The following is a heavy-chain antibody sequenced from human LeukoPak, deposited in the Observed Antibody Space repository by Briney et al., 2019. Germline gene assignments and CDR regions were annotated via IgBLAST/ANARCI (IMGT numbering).Heavy chain of an antibody. J-gene: IGHJ3*02. CDR3: AKDDIVVVPAAHDAFDI. CDR2: ISGSGGST. V-gene: IGHV3-23*01. CDR1: GFTFSSYA. D-gene: IGHD2-2*01. Sequence: GSLRLSCAASGFTFSSYAMSWVRQAPGKGLEWVSAISGSGGSTYYADSVKGRFTISRDNSKNTLYLQMNSLRAEDTAVYYCAKDDIVVVPAAHDAFDIWGQGAMVTVSS.